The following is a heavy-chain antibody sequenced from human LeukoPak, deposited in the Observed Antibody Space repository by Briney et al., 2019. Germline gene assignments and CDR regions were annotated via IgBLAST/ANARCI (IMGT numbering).Heavy chain of an antibody. D-gene: IGHD1-26*01. CDR1: AFTFSNYA. J-gene: IGHJ6*03. V-gene: IGHV3-23*01. CDR2: ITGSDGNT. Sequence: PGGSLRLSCAASAFTFSNYALTWVRQTPGKGLEWASSITGSDGNTQYADSVKGRFTISRDNSKNTLYLQMNSLRAEDTAIYFCAKHSHRHYHYYYMDVWGTGTTVTVFS. CDR3: AKHSHRHYHYYYMDV.